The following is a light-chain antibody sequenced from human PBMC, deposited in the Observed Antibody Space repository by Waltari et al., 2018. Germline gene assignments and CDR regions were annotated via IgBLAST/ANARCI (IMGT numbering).Light chain of an antibody. J-gene: IGLJ3*02. CDR1: SSDVGGYNY. CDR3: SSYTSSRV. V-gene: IGLV2-14*01. CDR2: DVS. Sequence: QSALTQPASVSGSPGQSITISCTGTSSDVGGYNYVSWYQQHPGKAPKLMIYDVSKRPSGGANRCSGSKSGNPASLTISWLQAEDEADYYCSSYTSSRVFGGGTKLTVL.